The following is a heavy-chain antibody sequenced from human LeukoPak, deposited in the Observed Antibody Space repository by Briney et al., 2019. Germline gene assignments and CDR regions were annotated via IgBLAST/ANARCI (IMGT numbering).Heavy chain of an antibody. CDR1: GATLTSYA. V-gene: IGHV1-69*01. CDR3: ARDRRDVLMVYATSNWFDP. CDR2: LFPIFGTA. Sequence: GPSVKSPSRVLGATLTSYATTWGGKPPDQGLKWMGGLFPIFGTANYAQKFQGRVTITADESTSTAYMELSSLRSEDTAVYYCARDRRDVLMVYATSNWFDPWGQGTLVTVSS. J-gene: IGHJ5*02. D-gene: IGHD2-8*01.